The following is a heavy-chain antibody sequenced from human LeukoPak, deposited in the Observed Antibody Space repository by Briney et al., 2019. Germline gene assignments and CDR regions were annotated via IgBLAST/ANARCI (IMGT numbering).Heavy chain of an antibody. CDR3: ARVGEAAYTYYYYYMDV. CDR1: GGSFSGYY. V-gene: IGHV4-34*01. D-gene: IGHD3-16*01. Sequence: PSETLSLTCAVYGGSFSGYYWSWIRQPPGKGLEWIGEINHSGSTNYNPSLKSRVTISVDTSKNQFSLKLSSVTAADTAVYYCARVGEAAYTYYYYYMDVWGKGTTVTVSS. CDR2: INHSGST. J-gene: IGHJ6*03.